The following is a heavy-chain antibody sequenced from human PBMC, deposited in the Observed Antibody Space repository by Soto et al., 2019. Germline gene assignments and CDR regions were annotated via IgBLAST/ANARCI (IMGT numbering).Heavy chain of an antibody. D-gene: IGHD4-17*01. CDR1: GFTFSSYW. CDR2: IKQDGSEK. J-gene: IGHJ5*02. CDR3: VRDGRSDYGNWFAP. V-gene: IGHV3-7*01. Sequence: DVQLVESGGGLVQPGGSLNLSCAASGFTFSSYWMTWVRQAPRKGLEWVANIKQDGSEKYYLDSVKGRFTISRDNAKKSLYLQMNSLRAEGTAVYYCVRDGRSDYGNWFAPWGQGTLVSVSS.